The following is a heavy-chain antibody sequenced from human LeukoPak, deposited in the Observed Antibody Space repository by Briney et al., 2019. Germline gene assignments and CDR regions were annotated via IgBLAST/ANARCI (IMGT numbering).Heavy chain of an antibody. CDR3: AKGSPRDYDSSGYGLIDDAFDI. CDR1: GFTFSSYA. CDR2: ISGSGGST. J-gene: IGHJ3*02. Sequence: PGGSLRLSCAASGFTFSSYAMSWVRQAPGKGLEWVSAISGSGGSTYYADSVKGRFTISRDNSKNTLYLQMNSLRAEDTAVYYCAKGSPRDYDSSGYGLIDDAFDIWGQGTMVTVSS. D-gene: IGHD3-22*01. V-gene: IGHV3-23*01.